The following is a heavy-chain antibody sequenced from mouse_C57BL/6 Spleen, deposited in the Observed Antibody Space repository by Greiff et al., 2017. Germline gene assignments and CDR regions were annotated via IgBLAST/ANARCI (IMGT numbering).Heavy chain of an antibody. J-gene: IGHJ1*03. CDR3: ARPSPYYGSSYGYFDV. D-gene: IGHD1-1*01. V-gene: IGHV1-26*01. CDR1: GYTFTDYY. CDR2: INPNNGGT. Sequence: VQLQQSGPELVKPGASVKISCKASGYTFTDYYMNWVKQSHGKSLEWIGDINPNNGGTSYNQKFKGKATLTVDKSSSTAYMELRSLTSEDSAVYYCARPSPYYGSSYGYFDVWGTGTTVTVSS.